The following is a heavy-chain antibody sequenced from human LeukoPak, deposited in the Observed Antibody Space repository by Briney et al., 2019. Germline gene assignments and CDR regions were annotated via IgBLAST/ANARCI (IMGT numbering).Heavy chain of an antibody. CDR2: IRPMNSDV. D-gene: IGHD4-23*01. V-gene: IGHV5-51*01. Sequence: GESLKISCKGSGYNFNTYWVAWVRQLPGKGLEWMGIIRPMNSDVRYSPSFQGQVTISADRSINTAYLQWSSLTASDTAMYYCASRPFETAVVPWDFYWGQGTQVTVSS. J-gene: IGHJ4*02. CDR1: GYNFNTYW. CDR3: ASRPFETAVVPWDFY.